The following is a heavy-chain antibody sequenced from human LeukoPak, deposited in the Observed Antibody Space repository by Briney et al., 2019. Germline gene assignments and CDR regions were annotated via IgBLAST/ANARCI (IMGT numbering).Heavy chain of an antibody. Sequence: GASVKVSCKASGYTFTSYYMHWVRQAPGQGLEWMGIINPSGGSTSYAQKFQGRVTMTRNTSISTAYMELSSLRSEDTAVYYCARVRGAYNYYMDVWGKGTTVTVSS. D-gene: IGHD3-10*01. CDR2: INPSGGST. CDR3: ARVRGAYNYYMDV. CDR1: GYTFTSYY. J-gene: IGHJ6*03. V-gene: IGHV1-46*01.